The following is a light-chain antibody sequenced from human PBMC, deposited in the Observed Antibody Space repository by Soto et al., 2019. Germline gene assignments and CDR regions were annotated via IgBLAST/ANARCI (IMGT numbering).Light chain of an antibody. CDR2: GAS. Sequence: DIQMTQSPSSLSASVGDRVTITCRASQGIGTSLVWYQQKPGKAPRLLIHGASTLQSGVPSRFSGSGSGTDFTLIISSLHPEDVAMYYCQKYNAAPLTFGGGTKV. J-gene: IGKJ4*01. CDR1: QGIGTS. CDR3: QKYNAAPLT. V-gene: IGKV1-27*01.